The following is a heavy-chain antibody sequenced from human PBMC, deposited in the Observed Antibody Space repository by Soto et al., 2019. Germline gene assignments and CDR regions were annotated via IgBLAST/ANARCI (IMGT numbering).Heavy chain of an antibody. J-gene: IGHJ4*02. D-gene: IGHD3-16*02. CDR3: ARALRSYYFDY. CDR2: IYYNGNT. CDR1: GASISSGYY. V-gene: IGHV4-31*03. Sequence: QVQLQESGPGLVKPSQTLSLTCTVSGASISSGYYWTWIRQHPGKGLEWIVYIYYNGNTFYNPSLKVRLTISLDTSKTQFSLKLSSVTAADAAMYYCARALRSYYFDYWGQGTLVTVSS.